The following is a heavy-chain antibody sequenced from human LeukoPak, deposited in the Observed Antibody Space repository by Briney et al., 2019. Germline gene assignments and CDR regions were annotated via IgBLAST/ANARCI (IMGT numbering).Heavy chain of an antibody. D-gene: IGHD2-15*01. CDR1: GYTFTTYW. CDR3: AWCPVQCSGGSCYDGNLFDP. J-gene: IGHJ5*02. V-gene: IGHV5-51*01. CDR2: IYPGDSDT. Sequence: GESLKISCKGSGYTFTTYWIGWVRQMPGKGLEWMGIIYPGDSDTRYSPSFQGQVTISADKSISTAYLQWSSLKASDTAMYYCAWCPVQCSGGSCYDGNLFDPWGQGTLVTVSS.